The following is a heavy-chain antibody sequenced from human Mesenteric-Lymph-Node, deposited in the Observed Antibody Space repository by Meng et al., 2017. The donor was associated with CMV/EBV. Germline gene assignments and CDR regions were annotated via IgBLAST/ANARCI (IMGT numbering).Heavy chain of an antibody. V-gene: IGHV3-48*03. CDR2: IISSDDTI. J-gene: IGHJ5*02. D-gene: IGHD3-10*01. CDR1: GFTLSSYE. Sequence: AGSLRLSCVASGFTLSSYEMHWVRQAPGKGLEWLSYIISSDDTIYYADSVKGRFTVSRDNAKNSLYLQMNSLRAEDTAIYYCARLSGSGIYHRFDPWGQGTLVTVSS. CDR3: ARLSGSGIYHRFDP.